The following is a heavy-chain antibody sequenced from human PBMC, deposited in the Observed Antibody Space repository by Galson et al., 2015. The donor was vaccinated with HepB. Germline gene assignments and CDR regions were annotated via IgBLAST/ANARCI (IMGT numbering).Heavy chain of an antibody. CDR3: AHHDRESYANDS. CDR2: IYWVDDE. D-gene: IGHD5-24*01. Sequence: PALVKPTQTLTLTCTFSGFSLTTRGVGVGWIRQPPGKALEWLALIYWVDDERYSPSLKGRITITKDTSKNQVVLRMTNMDPVDTATYYCAHHDRESYANDSWGQGTLVTVSS. CDR1: GFSLTTRGVG. V-gene: IGHV2-5*02. J-gene: IGHJ4*02.